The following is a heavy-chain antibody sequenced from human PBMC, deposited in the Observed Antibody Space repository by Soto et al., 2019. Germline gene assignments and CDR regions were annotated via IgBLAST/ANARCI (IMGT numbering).Heavy chain of an antibody. D-gene: IGHD4-4*01. CDR3: ARSRDGYSFYFYYGMDG. CDR1: GFTFTSYG. J-gene: IGHJ6*02. CDR2: ILHDGSAE. Sequence: GGSLRLSCAASGFTFTSYGMHWVRQAPGKGLEWMALILHDGSAEYYADSVKGRFTISRDNSKNTLYLQMNSLRAEDTAVYYCARSRDGYSFYFYYGMDGWGQGTTGTAP. V-gene: IGHV3-30*03.